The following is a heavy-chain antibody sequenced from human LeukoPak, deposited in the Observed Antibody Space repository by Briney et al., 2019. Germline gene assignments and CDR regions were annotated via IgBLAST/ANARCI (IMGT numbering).Heavy chain of an antibody. CDR1: GGSISSYY. D-gene: IGHD5-24*01. Sequence: SETLSLTCTVSGGSISSYYWSWIRQPPGKGLEWIGHIYDTSYTDYNPSVKGRVSISVDTSKNQFSLKLYYVTAADTAIYYCVRATSAYNSGHMDVWGHGTTVTVSS. J-gene: IGHJ6*02. V-gene: IGHV4-59*01. CDR2: IYDTSYT. CDR3: VRATSAYNSGHMDV.